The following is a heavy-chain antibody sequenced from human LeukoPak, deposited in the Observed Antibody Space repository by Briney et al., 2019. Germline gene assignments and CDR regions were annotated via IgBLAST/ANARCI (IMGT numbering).Heavy chain of an antibody. Sequence: PSQTLSLTCTVSGGSISSGGYYWSWIRQHPGKGLEWIGYICYSGSTYYNPSLKSRVTISVDTSKNQFSLKLSSVTAADTAVYYCARHGSTVVNLFDYWGQGTLVTVSS. CDR3: ARHGSTVVNLFDY. CDR1: GGSISSGGYY. D-gene: IGHD4-23*01. J-gene: IGHJ4*02. CDR2: ICYSGST. V-gene: IGHV4-31*03.